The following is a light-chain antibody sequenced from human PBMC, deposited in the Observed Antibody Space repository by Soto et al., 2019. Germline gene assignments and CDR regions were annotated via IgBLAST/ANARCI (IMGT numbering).Light chain of an antibody. V-gene: IGKV3-20*01. CDR3: QQYNSYPYT. Sequence: EIVLMQSPGTLSLSPGERATLSCRASQSVSNNYLAWYQQKPGQAPRLLIYGASARATGVPDRFSGSGSGTDFTLTITRLEPEDFAVYYCQQYNSYPYTFGQGTKLEIK. J-gene: IGKJ2*01. CDR2: GAS. CDR1: QSVSNNY.